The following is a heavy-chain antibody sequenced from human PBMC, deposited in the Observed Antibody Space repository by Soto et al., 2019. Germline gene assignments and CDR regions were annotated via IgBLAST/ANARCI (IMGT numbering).Heavy chain of an antibody. CDR3: ARALLYHYRTPNDC. Sequence: SVKVSCKASGGTFSSYAISWVRQAPGQGLEWMGGIIPIFGTANYAQKFQGRVTITADESKNTLYLQMNSLRAEDTAVYYCARALLYHYRTPNDCWGQETLVTVSS. D-gene: IGHD2-8*01. CDR1: GGTFSSYA. J-gene: IGHJ4*02. V-gene: IGHV1-69*13. CDR2: IIPIFGTA.